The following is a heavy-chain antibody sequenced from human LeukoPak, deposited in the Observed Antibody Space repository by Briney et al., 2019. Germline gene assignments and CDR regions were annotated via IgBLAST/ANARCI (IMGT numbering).Heavy chain of an antibody. Sequence: ASVKVSCKASGYTFTSYGISWVRQAPGRGLEWMGWISAYNGNTNYAQKFQGWVTMTRDTSISTAYMELSRLRSDDTAVYYCARASNSGYYYGYWGQGTLVTVSS. V-gene: IGHV1-18*01. CDR2: ISAYNGNT. J-gene: IGHJ4*02. CDR3: ARASNSGYYYGY. D-gene: IGHD3-22*01. CDR1: GYTFTSYG.